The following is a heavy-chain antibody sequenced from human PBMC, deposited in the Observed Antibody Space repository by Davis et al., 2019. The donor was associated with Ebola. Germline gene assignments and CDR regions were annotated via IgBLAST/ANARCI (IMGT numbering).Heavy chain of an antibody. J-gene: IGHJ6*02. CDR3: ARVIHFPGIGTDV. V-gene: IGHV3-74*01. Sequence: PGGSLRLSCSASGFTFSSYWMHWVRQAPGKGLVWVSRISSDGSSTSYADSVRGRFTISRDSAKNTLYLQMDSLRAEDTAVYHCARVIHFPGIGTDVWGQGATVTVSS. CDR2: ISSDGSST. D-gene: IGHD2/OR15-2a*01. CDR1: GFTFSSYW.